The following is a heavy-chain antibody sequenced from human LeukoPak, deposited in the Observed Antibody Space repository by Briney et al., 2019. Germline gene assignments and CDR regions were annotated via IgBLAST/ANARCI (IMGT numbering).Heavy chain of an antibody. D-gene: IGHD3-10*01. CDR2: IYYSGST. J-gene: IGHJ4*02. Sequence: SETLSLTCTVSGGSISSYYWSWIRQPPGKGLEWLGYIYYSGSTNYNPSLKSRVTISVDTSKNQFSLKLSSVTAADTAVYYCARAVLLWFGESGYFDYWGQGTLVTVSS. V-gene: IGHV4-59*01. CDR3: ARAVLLWFGESGYFDY. CDR1: GGSISSYY.